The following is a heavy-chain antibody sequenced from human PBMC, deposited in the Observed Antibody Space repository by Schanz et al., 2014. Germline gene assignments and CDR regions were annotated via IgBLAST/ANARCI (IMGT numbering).Heavy chain of an antibody. Sequence: QVQLVQSGGEVKKPGASATVSCKASGGTFSSSTLTWVRQAPGQGLEWMGRIIPILDKTNYAQKFQGRVTMTADKSTSTVYMEVSGLRSEDTAVYYCAKVDRTRYYAMDVWGQGTTVTVSS. CDR3: AKVDRTRYYAMDV. D-gene: IGHD3-9*01. V-gene: IGHV1-69*04. CDR2: IIPILDKT. J-gene: IGHJ6*02. CDR1: GGTFSSST.